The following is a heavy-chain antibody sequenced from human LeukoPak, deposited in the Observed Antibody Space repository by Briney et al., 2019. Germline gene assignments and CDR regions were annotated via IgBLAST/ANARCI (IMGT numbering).Heavy chain of an antibody. CDR3: AKDRATMVRGASRYFDY. Sequence: GGSLRLSCTVSGFTVSSNSMSWVRQAPGKGLEWVSAISGSGGSTYYADSVKGRFTISRDNSKNTLYLQMNSLRAEDTAVYYCAKDRATMVRGASRYFDYWGQGTLVTVSS. CDR2: ISGSGGST. V-gene: IGHV3-23*01. J-gene: IGHJ4*02. D-gene: IGHD3-10*01. CDR1: GFTVSSNS.